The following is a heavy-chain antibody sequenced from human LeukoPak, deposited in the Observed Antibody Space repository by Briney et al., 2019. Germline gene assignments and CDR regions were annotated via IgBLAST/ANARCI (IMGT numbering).Heavy chain of an antibody. CDR1: GYTFTSYD. V-gene: IGHV1-8*01. CDR3: ATGVAVVASTDS. J-gene: IGHJ5*01. D-gene: IGHD2-15*01. CDR2: MNPNSGYT. Sequence: ASVKVSCKASGYTFTSYDINWVRRAPGQGLEWMGWMNPNSGYTGYAQKFQGRVTMTRNTAMSTAYMELSSLRFEDTAVYYCATGVAVVASTDSWGQGTLVTVSS.